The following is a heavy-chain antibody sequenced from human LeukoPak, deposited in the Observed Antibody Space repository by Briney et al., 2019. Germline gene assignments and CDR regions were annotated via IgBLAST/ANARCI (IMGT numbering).Heavy chain of an antibody. CDR3: ARIPRHYDSSDYFDY. CDR1: GFTFSSYE. V-gene: IGHV3-48*03. J-gene: IGHJ4*02. CDR2: ISSSGSTI. Sequence: GGSLRLSCAASGFTFSSYEMNWVRQAPGKGLEWVSYISSSGSTIYYADSVKGRLTISRDNAKNSLYLQMNSLRAEDTAVYYCARIPRHYDSSDYFDYWGQGTLVTVSS. D-gene: IGHD3-22*01.